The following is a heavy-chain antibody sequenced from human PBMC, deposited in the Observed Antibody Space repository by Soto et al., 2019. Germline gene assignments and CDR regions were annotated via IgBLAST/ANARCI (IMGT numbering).Heavy chain of an antibody. D-gene: IGHD4-4*01. CDR3: ARPGYSNYCPWVDG. CDR1: GFTFSVYW. J-gene: IGHJ6*02. Sequence: EVQLVESGGGLVQPGGSLRLSCAASGFTFSVYWMHWVRQAPGKGLVWVSRIDSDGSTTSYADSVKGRFTISRAKAKSTLYLQMTRPRAEDTAVYYCARPGYSNYCPWVDGWGQGTTVTVSS. V-gene: IGHV3-74*01. CDR2: IDSDGSTT.